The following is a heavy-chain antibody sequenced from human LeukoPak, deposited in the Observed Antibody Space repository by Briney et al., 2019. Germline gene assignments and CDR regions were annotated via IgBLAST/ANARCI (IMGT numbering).Heavy chain of an antibody. D-gene: IGHD3-9*01. CDR3: AREAYDILTGYRSYWYFDL. CDR2: ISGDGGST. J-gene: IGHJ2*01. Sequence: PGGSLRLSCAAPGFIFDDYAIHWVRQAPGKGLEWVSLISGDGGSTFYADSVKGRFTISRDNAKNSLYLQMNSLRAEDTAVYYCAREAYDILTGYRSYWYFDLWGRGTLVTVSS. CDR1: GFIFDDYA. V-gene: IGHV3-43*02.